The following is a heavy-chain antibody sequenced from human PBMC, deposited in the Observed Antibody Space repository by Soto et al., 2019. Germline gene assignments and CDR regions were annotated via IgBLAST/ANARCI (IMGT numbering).Heavy chain of an antibody. CDR3: AHRRGAVEMATTPRWFDP. CDR1: GFSLSTSGVG. J-gene: IGHJ5*02. CDR2: IYWDDDK. Sequence: SGPTLVNPTQTLTLTCTFSGFSLSTSGVGVGWIRQPPGKALEWLALIYWDDDKRYSPSLKSRLTITKDTSKNQLVLTMTNMDPVDTATYYCAHRRGAVEMATTPRWFDPWGQGTLVTVSS. V-gene: IGHV2-5*02. D-gene: IGHD5-12*01.